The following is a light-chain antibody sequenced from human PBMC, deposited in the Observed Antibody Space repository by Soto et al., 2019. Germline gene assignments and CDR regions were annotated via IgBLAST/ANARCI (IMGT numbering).Light chain of an antibody. CDR3: CSYAGSSGYV. Sequence: LTQPASVSGSPGQSITISCTGTSSDVGSYNLVSWYQQHPDKAPKLMIYEGSKRPSGVSNRFSGSKSGNTASLTISGLQAEDEADYYCCSYAGSSGYVFGTGTKVTVL. V-gene: IGLV2-23*01. CDR2: EGS. J-gene: IGLJ1*01. CDR1: SSDVGSYNL.